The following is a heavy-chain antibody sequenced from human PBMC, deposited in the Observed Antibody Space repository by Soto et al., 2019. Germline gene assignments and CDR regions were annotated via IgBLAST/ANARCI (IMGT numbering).Heavy chain of an antibody. Sequence: GGTLRLSCAASGFTFSDAWMSWVRHGPGKGLDWVGRIKSKSDGGTTEYAAPVRGRFTISRDDSKNTLYLQMNSLKTEDTAVYYCTTDLWRIAVVVGSTGYFNPWGQGTPVTVSS. J-gene: IGHJ5*02. CDR1: GFTFSDAW. CDR2: IKSKSDGGTT. V-gene: IGHV3-15*01. CDR3: TTDLWRIAVVVGSTGYFNP. D-gene: IGHD2-15*01.